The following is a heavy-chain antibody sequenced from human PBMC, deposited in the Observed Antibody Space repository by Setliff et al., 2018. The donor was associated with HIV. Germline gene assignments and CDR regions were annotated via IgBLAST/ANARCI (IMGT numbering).Heavy chain of an antibody. Sequence: LSLTCAVSGGSITSSNWWSWVRQPPGKGLEWVAVISYGEGLKLYADSVKGRFTISRDNAKNSLYLQMNSLRAEDTAGYSRARFRLYHYSNKVNYWGQGTLVTVSS. J-gene: IGHJ4*02. CDR1: GGSITSSNW. CDR2: ISYGEGLK. D-gene: IGHD4-4*01. CDR3: ARFRLYHYSNKVNY. V-gene: IGHV3-30*03.